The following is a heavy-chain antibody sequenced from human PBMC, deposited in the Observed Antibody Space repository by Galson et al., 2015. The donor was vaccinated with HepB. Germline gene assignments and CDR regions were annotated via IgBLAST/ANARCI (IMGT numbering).Heavy chain of an antibody. CDR2: ISYDGSNE. J-gene: IGHJ4*02. CDR1: GFTFSSYA. Sequence: SLRLSCAASGFTFSSYAMHWVRQAPGKGLEWVAVISYDGSNEYYADCVKGRFTISRDNSKNTLYLQMNSLTADDTAVYYCAKGSRHSGSYQLAGDSWGQGTLVTVSS. CDR3: AKGSRHSGSYQLAGDS. D-gene: IGHD3-10*01. V-gene: IGHV3-30*18.